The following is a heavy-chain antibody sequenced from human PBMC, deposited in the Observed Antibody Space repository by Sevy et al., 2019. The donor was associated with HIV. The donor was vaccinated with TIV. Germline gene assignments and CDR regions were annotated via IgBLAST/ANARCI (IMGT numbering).Heavy chain of an antibody. CDR1: GFTFSSYA. J-gene: IGHJ4*02. CDR2: ISGSGGST. CDR3: AKGHPETHIPQYQLLYLHFDY. D-gene: IGHD2-2*02. Sequence: GGSLRLSCAASGFTFSSYAMSWVRQAPGKGLEWVSAISGSGGSTYYADSVKGRFTISRDNSKNTLYLQMNSLRAEDTAVYYCAKGHPETHIPQYQLLYLHFDYWGQGTLVTVSS. V-gene: IGHV3-23*01.